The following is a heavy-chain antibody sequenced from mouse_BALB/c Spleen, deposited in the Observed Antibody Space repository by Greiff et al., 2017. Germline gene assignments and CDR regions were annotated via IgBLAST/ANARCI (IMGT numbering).Heavy chain of an antibody. CDR2: IWWDDDK. V-gene: IGHV2-6-7*01. J-gene: IGHJ4*01. D-gene: IGHD2-1*01. CDR3: ARISDYGNYDYAMDY. CDR1: GFSLTGYG. Sequence: VHLVESGPGLVAPSQSLSITCTVSGFSLTGYGVNWVRQPPGKGLEWLAHIWWDDDKRYNPALKSRLTISKDTSSNQVFLKIASVDTADTATYYCARISDYGNYDYAMDYWGQGTSVTVSS.